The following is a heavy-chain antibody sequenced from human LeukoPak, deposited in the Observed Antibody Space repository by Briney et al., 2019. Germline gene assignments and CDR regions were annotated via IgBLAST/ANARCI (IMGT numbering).Heavy chain of an antibody. J-gene: IGHJ5*02. D-gene: IGHD2-2*01. V-gene: IGHV3-21*01. CDR1: GFTLSNYD. CDR2: ISTSSRYI. CDR3: ARADCSSSTCYLRRSWFDP. Sequence: GGSLRLSCAASGFTLSNYDMNWVRQAPGKGLEWVSSISTSSRYIYYKDSVRGRFTISRGDAKNSLYLEMNSLRAEDTAVYYCARADCSSSTCYLRRSWFDPWGQGTLVTVSS.